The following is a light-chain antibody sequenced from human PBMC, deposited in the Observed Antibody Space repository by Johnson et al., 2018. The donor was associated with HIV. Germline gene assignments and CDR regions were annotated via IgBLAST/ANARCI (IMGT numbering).Light chain of an antibody. V-gene: IGLV1-51*01. J-gene: IGLJ1*01. CDR3: GTWDSSLSAYV. Sequence: QLVLTQPPSVSAAPGQKVTISCSGSSSNIGNNYVSWYQQLPGTAPKLLIYDNNKRPSGIRDRFSGSMSGTSATLGITGLQTGDEADYYCGTWDSSLSAYVIGTGTKVTVL. CDR1: SSNIGNNY. CDR2: DNN.